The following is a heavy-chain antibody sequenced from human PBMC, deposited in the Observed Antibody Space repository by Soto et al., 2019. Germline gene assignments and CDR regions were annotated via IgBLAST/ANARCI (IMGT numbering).Heavy chain of an antibody. D-gene: IGHD6-19*01. CDR2: IGYDGDRR. V-gene: IGHV3-33*06. CDR1: GFAFSSYG. Sequence: PGGSLRLSCVASGFAFSSYGMHWVRQTPGKGLEWVAVIGYDGDRRYYADSLKGRITISRDNARNTLSLQMNSLSDEDTALYYCPKSADSAGWGVDFWGQGTLVTVSS. CDR3: PKSADSAGWGVDF. J-gene: IGHJ4*02.